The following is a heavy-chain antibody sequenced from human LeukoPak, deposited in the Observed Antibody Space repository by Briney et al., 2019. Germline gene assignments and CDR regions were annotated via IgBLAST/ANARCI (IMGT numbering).Heavy chain of an antibody. V-gene: IGHV3-30*03. D-gene: IGHD4-11*01. CDR2: ISYDGSNK. J-gene: IGHJ3*02. Sequence: GGSLRLSCAASGFTFSNAWMSWVRQAPGKGLEWVAVISYDGSNKYYADSVKGRFTISRDNSKNTLYLQMNSLRAEDTAVYYCARVSNAFDIWGQGTMVTVSS. CDR1: GFTFSNAW. CDR3: ARVSNAFDI.